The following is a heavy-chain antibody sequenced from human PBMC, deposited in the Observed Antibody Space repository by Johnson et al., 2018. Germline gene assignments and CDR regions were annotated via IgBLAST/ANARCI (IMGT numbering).Heavy chain of an antibody. CDR1: GFTFSSYG. V-gene: IGHV3-33*01. J-gene: IGHJ3*01. CDR2: IWYDGSNK. Sequence: QVQLLESGGGVVQPGRSLRLSCAASGFTFSSYGMHWVRQAPGKGLEWVAVIWYDGSNKYYADSVKGRFTISRDNSKNTLYLQMNSLRAEDTAVYYGARDLGFYAFDVWGQGAMVTVSS. CDR3: ARDLGFYAFDV.